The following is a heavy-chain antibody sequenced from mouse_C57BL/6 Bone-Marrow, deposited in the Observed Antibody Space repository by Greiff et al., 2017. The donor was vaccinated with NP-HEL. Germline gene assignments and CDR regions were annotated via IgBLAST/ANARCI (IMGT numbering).Heavy chain of an antibody. V-gene: IGHV1-22*01. CDR3: ARADGYYDRYFDF. J-gene: IGHJ1*03. CDR2: INPNDGGT. D-gene: IGHD2-3*01. CDR1: GYTFTDYN. Sequence: EVQLQQSGPELVKPGASVKMSCKASGYTFTDYNMHWVKQSHGKGLEWIGDINPNDGGTNYNQKFKGKSTLTVNKSSSTAYMELRSLTSEDSAVYYCARADGYYDRYFDFWGTGTTVTVSS.